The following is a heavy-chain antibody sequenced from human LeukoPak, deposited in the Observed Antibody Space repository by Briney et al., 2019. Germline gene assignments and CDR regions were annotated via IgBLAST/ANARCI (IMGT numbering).Heavy chain of an antibody. J-gene: IGHJ4*02. V-gene: IGHV1-69*13. Sequence: ASVKVSCKASGGTFSSYAISWVRQAPGQGPEWMGGIIPIFGTANYAQKFQGRVTITADESTSTAYMELSSLRSEDTAVYYCARLIGYCSSTSCYADDYWGQGTLVTVSS. CDR1: GGTFSSYA. CDR3: ARLIGYCSSTSCYADDY. CDR2: IIPIFGTA. D-gene: IGHD2-2*01.